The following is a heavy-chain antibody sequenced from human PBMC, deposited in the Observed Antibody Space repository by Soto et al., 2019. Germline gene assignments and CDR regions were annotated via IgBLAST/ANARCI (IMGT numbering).Heavy chain of an antibody. CDR1: GFTFSSYA. J-gene: IGHJ5*02. CDR2: ISGSGGST. CDR3: AKDDGRFGEYGNWFDP. D-gene: IGHD3-10*01. Sequence: GGSLRLSCAASGFTFSSYAMSWVRQAPGKGLEWVSAISGSGGSTYYADSVKGRFTISRDNSKNTLYLQMNSLRAEDTAVYYCAKDDGRFGEYGNWFDPWGQGTLVTVSS. V-gene: IGHV3-23*01.